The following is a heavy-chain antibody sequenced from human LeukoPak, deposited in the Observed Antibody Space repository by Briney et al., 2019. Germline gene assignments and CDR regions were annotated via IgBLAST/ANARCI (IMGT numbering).Heavy chain of an antibody. D-gene: IGHD2-2*01. Sequence: GGTLRLSCAASGFTFSTYGMSWVGQAPGKGLEWVSAISSSGGSTYYADSVKGRFTISRDSSKNTLYLLMSSLRAEDTAVYYCAKGVYGYADYALLDYWGQGTLVTVSS. J-gene: IGHJ4*02. V-gene: IGHV3-23*01. CDR1: GFTFSTYG. CDR2: ISSSGGST. CDR3: AKGVYGYADYALLDY.